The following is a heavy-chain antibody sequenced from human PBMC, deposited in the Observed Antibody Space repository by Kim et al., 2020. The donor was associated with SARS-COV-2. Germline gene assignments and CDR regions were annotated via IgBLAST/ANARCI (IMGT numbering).Heavy chain of an antibody. V-gene: IGHV4-34*01. CDR3: AREPLKYSSGSGAYWFDP. CDR1: GGSFSGYY. D-gene: IGHD6-19*01. Sequence: SETLSLTCAVYGGSFSGYYWSWIRQPPGKGLEWIGEINHNGSTNYNPSLTSRVTISVDTSKNQCSLKLSSVTAADTAVYYCAREPLKYSSGSGAYWFDPWGQGTLVTVSS. J-gene: IGHJ5*02. CDR2: INHNGST.